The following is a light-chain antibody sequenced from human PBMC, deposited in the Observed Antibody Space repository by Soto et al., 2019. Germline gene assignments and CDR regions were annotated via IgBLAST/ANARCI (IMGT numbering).Light chain of an antibody. CDR1: SSDIGYSQY. V-gene: IGLV2-14*01. Sequence: QSVLTQPASVSGSPGQSITISCTGTSSDIGYSQYVSWYQQHPGKAPKLIIFEVYNRPSGTSDRFSGSKSGNTASLTISGLQAADEAYYYCNSYTSSTTLQFGGGTKLTVL. CDR2: EVY. J-gene: IGLJ2*01. CDR3: NSYTSSTTLQ.